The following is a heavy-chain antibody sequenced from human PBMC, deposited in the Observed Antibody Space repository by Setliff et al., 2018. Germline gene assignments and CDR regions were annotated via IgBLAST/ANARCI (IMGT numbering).Heavy chain of an antibody. CDR1: GDSISNYY. D-gene: IGHD3-22*01. J-gene: IGHJ4*02. CDR2: IYYSGTT. V-gene: IGHV4-59*08. Sequence: SETLSLTCTVSGDSISNYYWTWIRQPPGKGLEWIGYIYYSGTTNYNPSLKSRVTISVDTSKNQFSLKLSSVTAADTAVYYCASRDYYDNRGSLDFWGQGTLVTVSS. CDR3: ASRDYYDNRGSLDF.